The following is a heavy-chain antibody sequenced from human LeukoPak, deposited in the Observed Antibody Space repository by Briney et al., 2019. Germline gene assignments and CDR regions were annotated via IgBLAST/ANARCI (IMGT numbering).Heavy chain of an antibody. Sequence: GASVKVSCKASGYTFTSYAMHWVRQAPGQRLEWMGWINAGNGNTKYSQKFQGRVTITRDTSASTAYMELSSLRSEDTAVYYCARAGYCSGGSCYGLDYWGQGTLVTVSS. J-gene: IGHJ4*02. CDR3: ARAGYCSGGSCYGLDY. CDR1: GYTFTSYA. V-gene: IGHV1-3*01. CDR2: INAGNGNT. D-gene: IGHD2-15*01.